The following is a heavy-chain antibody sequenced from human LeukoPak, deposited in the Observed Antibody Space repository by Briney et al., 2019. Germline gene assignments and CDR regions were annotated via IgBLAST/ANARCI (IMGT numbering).Heavy chain of an antibody. CDR3: ARRSYDFWSGYYDAFDI. Sequence: GESLKISCKGSGYSFTSYWIGWVRQMPGKGLEWMGIIYPGGSDTRYSPSFQGQVTISADKSISTAYLQWSSLKASDTAMYYCARRSYDFWSGYYDAFDIWGQGTMVTVSS. J-gene: IGHJ3*02. CDR1: GYSFTSYW. V-gene: IGHV5-51*01. CDR2: IYPGGSDT. D-gene: IGHD3-3*01.